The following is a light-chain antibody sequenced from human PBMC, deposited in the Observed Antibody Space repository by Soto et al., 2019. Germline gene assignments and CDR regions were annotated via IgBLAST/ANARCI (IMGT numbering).Light chain of an antibody. CDR1: SSDVGAYNY. Sequence: QSALTQPPSASGSPGQSVTISCTGTSSDVGAYNYVSWYQQYPGKAPKLMIYEVNKRPSGVPDRFSGSKSGKTASLTVSGLQPEDEAHYHCTSYAGSNIWVFGGGTPLTVL. CDR3: TSYAGSNIWV. J-gene: IGLJ3*02. CDR2: EVN. V-gene: IGLV2-8*01.